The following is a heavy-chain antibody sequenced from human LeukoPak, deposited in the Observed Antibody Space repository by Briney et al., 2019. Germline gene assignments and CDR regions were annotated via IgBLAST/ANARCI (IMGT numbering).Heavy chain of an antibody. CDR3: ARGVSYGDYYFDY. CDR2: IYYSGST. J-gene: IGHJ4*02. Sequence: SETLSLTCTVSGDSISSSSYYWGWIRQPPGKGLEWIGYIYYSGSTYYNPSLKSRVTISVDTSKNQFSLKLSSVTAADTAVYYCARGVSYGDYYFDYWGQGTLVTVSS. V-gene: IGHV4-30-4*08. CDR1: GDSISSSSYY. D-gene: IGHD5-18*01.